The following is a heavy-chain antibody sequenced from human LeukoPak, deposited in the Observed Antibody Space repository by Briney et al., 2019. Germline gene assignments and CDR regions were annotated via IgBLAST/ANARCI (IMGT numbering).Heavy chain of an antibody. Sequence: ASVKVSCKASGYTFTSYYMHWVRQAPGQGLEWMGINNPSGGSTSYAQKCQGRVTMTRDTSTSTVYMELSSLRSEDTAVYYCARENGDYDYSDYWGRGTLVTVSS. D-gene: IGHD4-17*01. CDR3: ARENGDYDYSDY. J-gene: IGHJ4*02. CDR2: NNPSGGST. V-gene: IGHV1-46*01. CDR1: GYTFTSYY.